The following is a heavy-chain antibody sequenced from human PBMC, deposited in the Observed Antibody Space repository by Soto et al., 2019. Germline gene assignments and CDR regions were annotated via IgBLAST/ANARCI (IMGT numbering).Heavy chain of an antibody. J-gene: IGHJ5*02. Sequence: PGESLKISCKGSGYSFTSYWISWVCQMPGKGLEWMGRIDPSDSYTNYSPSFQGHVTISADKSISTAYLQWSSLKASDTAMYYCARRAPSIAVAVNWFDPWGQGTLVTVSS. V-gene: IGHV5-10-1*01. CDR1: GYSFTSYW. CDR2: IDPSDSYT. CDR3: ARRAPSIAVAVNWFDP. D-gene: IGHD6-19*01.